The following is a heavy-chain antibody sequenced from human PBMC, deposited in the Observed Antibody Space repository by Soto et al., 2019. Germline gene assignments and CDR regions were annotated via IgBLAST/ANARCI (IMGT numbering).Heavy chain of an antibody. Sequence: PGGSLRLSCAASGVTVGNNFMSWVRQAPGKGLEWVSIIYSGGGTQYADSVKGRFTISRDNYKNTVYLQMNSLRVEDTAVYYCARNVPVTPLGYWGQGTLVTVSS. CDR3: ARNVPVTPLGY. CDR1: GVTVGNNF. V-gene: IGHV3-66*01. J-gene: IGHJ4*02. D-gene: IGHD4-17*01. CDR2: IYSGGGT.